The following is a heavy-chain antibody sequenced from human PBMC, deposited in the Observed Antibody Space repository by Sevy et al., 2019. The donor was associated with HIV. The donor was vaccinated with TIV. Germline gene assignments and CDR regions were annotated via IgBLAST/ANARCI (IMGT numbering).Heavy chain of an antibody. D-gene: IGHD1-1*01. Sequence: ASVKVSCKASGYIFTNYYLHWVRQAPGQGLEWVGMFNPTGTTTTYAQKFQGRVSLTSDTSKSTVYMELSSLRSEDTAVYYCARGLSGNKQALGDYWGQGTLVPVSS. CDR2: FNPTGTTT. J-gene: IGHJ4*02. CDR1: GYIFTNYY. CDR3: ARGLSGNKQALGDY. V-gene: IGHV1-46*01.